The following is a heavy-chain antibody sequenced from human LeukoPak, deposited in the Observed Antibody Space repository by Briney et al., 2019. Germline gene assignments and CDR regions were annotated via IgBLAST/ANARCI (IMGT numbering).Heavy chain of an antibody. J-gene: IGHJ4*02. CDR2: IYSGGRT. D-gene: IGHD2/OR15-2a*01. V-gene: IGHV3-53*01. Sequence: PGGSLRLSCAASGFTVSSNYMSWVRQAPGKGLECVSVIYSGGRTYYADSVKGRFTISRDNSKNMLYLQMNSLRAEDTAVYYCARDRLSVLWGQGTLVTVSS. CDR3: ARDRLSVL. CDR1: GFTVSSNY.